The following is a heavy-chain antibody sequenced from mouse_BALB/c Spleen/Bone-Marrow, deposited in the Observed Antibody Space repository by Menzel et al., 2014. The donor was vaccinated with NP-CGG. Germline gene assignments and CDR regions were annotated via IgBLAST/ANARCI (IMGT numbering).Heavy chain of an antibody. D-gene: IGHD2-2*01. V-gene: IGHV1S81*02. CDR2: INPSNGRA. CDR3: ARAGGYDGFAY. CDR1: GYTFTSYW. J-gene: IGHJ3*01. Sequence: SGAELVKPGASVKPSCKASGYTFTSYWMHWVKQRPGQGLEWIGEINPSNGRADYNEKFRSKATLTVDRPSSTAYMQLSSLTSEDSAVYYCARAGGYDGFAYWGQGTLVTVSA.